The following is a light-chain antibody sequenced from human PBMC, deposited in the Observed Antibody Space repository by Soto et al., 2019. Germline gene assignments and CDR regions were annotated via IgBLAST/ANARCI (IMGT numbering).Light chain of an antibody. J-gene: IGLJ1*01. Sequence: QSALTQPASVSGSPGQSITISCTGTSSDVGGYNYVSWYQQHPGKAPKLMIYDVSNRPSGVTNRFSGSKSGNTAPLTISGLQAGDGSDNNCSSYKRTSTLVFGTGTKHTVL. CDR3: SSYKRTSTLV. CDR2: DVS. V-gene: IGLV2-14*01. CDR1: SSDVGGYNY.